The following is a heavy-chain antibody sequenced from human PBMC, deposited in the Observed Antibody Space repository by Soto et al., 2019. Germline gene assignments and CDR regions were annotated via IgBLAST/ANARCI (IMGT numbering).Heavy chain of an antibody. D-gene: IGHD3-3*01. Sequence: GESLKIYCRGSGYDFNTNWFGWVRQLPGRGLEWVGIMYPGDSDTRYNPSLQAHVTLSVDVTVSTAFLQWRSLETSDTGMYFCARLPRDCNKTSCYYADHWGQGTQVTVSS. CDR1: GYDFNTNW. J-gene: IGHJ4*02. CDR3: ARLPRDCNKTSCYYADH. V-gene: IGHV5-51*01. CDR2: MYPGDSDT.